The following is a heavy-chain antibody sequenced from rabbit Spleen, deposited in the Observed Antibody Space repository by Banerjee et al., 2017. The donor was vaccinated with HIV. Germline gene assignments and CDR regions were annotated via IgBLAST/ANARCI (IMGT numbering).Heavy chain of an antibody. V-gene: IGHV1S47*01. Sequence: EESGGDLVKPGASLTLTCKASRFDFNSGGVTWVRQAPGKGLEWIGYIDPIFGRTYYASWVNGRFTISSHNAQNTLYLQLTSLTVADTATYFCARDAGRGDYIDGVFNLWGPGTLVTVS. CDR1: RFDFNSGG. D-gene: IGHD8-1*01. J-gene: IGHJ4*01. CDR3: ARDAGRGDYIDGVFNL. CDR2: IDPIFGRT.